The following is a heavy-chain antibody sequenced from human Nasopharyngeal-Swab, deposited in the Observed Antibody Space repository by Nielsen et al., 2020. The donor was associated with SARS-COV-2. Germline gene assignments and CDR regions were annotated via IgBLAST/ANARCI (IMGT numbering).Heavy chain of an antibody. J-gene: IGHJ4*02. CDR3: ARAYYYGSGRSFDY. Sequence: SETLSLTCTVSGGSISSYYWSWIRQPPGKGLEWIGYIYYSGSTNYNPSLKSRVTISVDTSKNQFSLKLSSVTAADTAVYYCARAYYYGSGRSFDYWGQGTLVTVSS. V-gene: IGHV4-59*01. D-gene: IGHD3-10*01. CDR2: IYYSGST. CDR1: GGSISSYY.